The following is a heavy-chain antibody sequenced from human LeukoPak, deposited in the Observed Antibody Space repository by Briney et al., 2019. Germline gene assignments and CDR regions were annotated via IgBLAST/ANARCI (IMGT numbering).Heavy chain of an antibody. J-gene: IGHJ4*02. CDR1: GFTFSTYG. CDR2: ISGSSDAT. Sequence: GGTLRLSCAASGFTFSTYGMSWVRQAPGKGLEWVSAISGSSDATFYADSVKGRVTVSRDNSKNTLYLQMNSLRAEDTAVYFCAKDMVRGYYFDCWGQGTLITVSS. D-gene: IGHD3-10*01. CDR3: AKDMVRGYYFDC. V-gene: IGHV3-23*01.